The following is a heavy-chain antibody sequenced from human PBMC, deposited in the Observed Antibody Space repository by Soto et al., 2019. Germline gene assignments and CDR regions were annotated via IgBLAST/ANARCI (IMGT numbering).Heavy chain of an antibody. CDR2: INPNSGGT. CDR3: ARASYCSSTSCYTVIYGMDV. J-gene: IGHJ6*02. V-gene: IGHV1-2*04. D-gene: IGHD2-2*02. CDR1: GYTFTGYY. Sequence: ASVKVSCKASGYTFTGYYMHWVRQAPGQGLEWMGWINPNSGGTNYAQKFQGWVTMTRDTSISTAYMELSRLRSDDTAVYYCARASYCSSTSCYTVIYGMDVWGQGTTVTV.